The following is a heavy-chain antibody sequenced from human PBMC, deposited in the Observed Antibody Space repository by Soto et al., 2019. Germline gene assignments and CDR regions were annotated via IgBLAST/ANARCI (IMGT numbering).Heavy chain of an antibody. Sequence: GASVKVSCKASGGTFSSYAISWVRQAPGQGLEWMGGIIPIFGTANYAQKFQVRVTITADESTSTAYMELSSLRSEDTAVYYCARGNDLPYYYGLDVWGQGTTVTVSS. CDR3: ARGNDLPYYYGLDV. CDR1: GGTFSSYA. J-gene: IGHJ6*02. CDR2: IIPIFGTA. V-gene: IGHV1-69*13. D-gene: IGHD1-1*01.